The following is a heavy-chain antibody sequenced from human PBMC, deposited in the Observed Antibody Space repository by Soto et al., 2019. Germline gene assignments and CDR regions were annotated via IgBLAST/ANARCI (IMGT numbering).Heavy chain of an antibody. V-gene: IGHV1-46*01. Sequence: ASVKVSCKASGYTFTSHYMHWVRQAPGQGLEWMGIINPSGGSTSYAQKFQGRVTMTRDTSTSTVYMELSSLRSEDTAVYYCARDAFSAYYDSSGYYSGYWGQGTLVTVSS. J-gene: IGHJ4*02. D-gene: IGHD3-22*01. CDR1: GYTFTSHY. CDR3: ARDAFSAYYDSSGYYSGY. CDR2: INPSGGST.